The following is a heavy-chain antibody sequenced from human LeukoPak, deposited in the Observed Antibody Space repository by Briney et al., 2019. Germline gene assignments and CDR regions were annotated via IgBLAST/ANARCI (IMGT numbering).Heavy chain of an antibody. CDR1: GFTFSDYI. J-gene: IGHJ3*02. CDR2: IRRKGQSYTT. Sequence: GGSLRLSCAASGFTFSDYIMDWVRQAPGKGLEWIGCIRRKGQSYTTEYAASVKGRFTISRDDSESSLYLHMNSLKTKDTAVYYCSRDGGEGGSSAFDIWGQGTMVTVSS. D-gene: IGHD2-15*01. CDR3: SRDGGEGGSSAFDI. V-gene: IGHV3-72*01.